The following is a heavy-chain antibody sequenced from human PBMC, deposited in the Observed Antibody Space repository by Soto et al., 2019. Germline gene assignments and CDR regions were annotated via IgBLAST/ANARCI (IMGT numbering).Heavy chain of an antibody. J-gene: IGHJ6*02. D-gene: IGHD2-15*01. CDR2: MNPNRGNT. Sequence: QVQLVQSGAEVKKPGASVKVSCKASGYTFTSYDINWVRQATGQGLEWMGWMNPNRGNTGYAQKFQGRVTMTRNTAISTAYMELSSLRSEDTAVYYCARLVVAATDLNYYGMDVWGQGTTVTVSS. V-gene: IGHV1-8*01. CDR1: GYTFTSYD. CDR3: ARLVVAATDLNYYGMDV.